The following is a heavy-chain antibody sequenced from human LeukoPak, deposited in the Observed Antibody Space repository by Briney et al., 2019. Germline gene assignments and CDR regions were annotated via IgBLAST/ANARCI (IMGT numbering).Heavy chain of an antibody. CDR2: IRTDGSGA. Sequence: GGSLRLSCAASGFTFSNYWMHWVRQAPGKGLEWVSRIRTDGSGAGYADSVRGRFTIYRDNAKNTLYLQMNSLRAEDTAVYYCTRDLVYGSGTSDYWGQGTLVTVSS. J-gene: IGHJ4*02. CDR3: TRDLVYGSGTSDY. V-gene: IGHV3-74*01. D-gene: IGHD3-10*01. CDR1: GFTFSNYW.